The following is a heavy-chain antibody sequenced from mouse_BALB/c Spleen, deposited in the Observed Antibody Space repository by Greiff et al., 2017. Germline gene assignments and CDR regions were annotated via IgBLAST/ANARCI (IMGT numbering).Heavy chain of an antibody. V-gene: IGHV5-17*02. CDR3: ARTGNYYFDY. CDR1: GFTFSSFG. Sequence: DVMLVESGGGLVQPGGSRKLSCAASGFTFSSFGMHWVRQAPEKGLEWVAYISSGSSTIYYADTVKGRFTISRDNPKNTLFLQMTSLRSEDTAMYYCARTGNYYFDYWGQGTTLTVSS. J-gene: IGHJ2*01. D-gene: IGHD4-1*01. CDR2: ISSGSSTI.